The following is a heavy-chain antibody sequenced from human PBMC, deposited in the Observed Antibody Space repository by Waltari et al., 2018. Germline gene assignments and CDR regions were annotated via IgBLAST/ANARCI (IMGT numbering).Heavy chain of an antibody. Sequence: QVHLQESGPGLVKPSQTLSLTCTVSGGSISSGGYSWSWIRQHPEKGLEWIGYIYYNGITYDTPSLRSRVTVSLDTSKSQFSLKLISVTAADTAVYYCARRVVAATDYFDYWGQGTLVTVSS. CDR1: GGSISSGGYS. D-gene: IGHD2-15*01. V-gene: IGHV4-31*03. J-gene: IGHJ4*02. CDR2: IYYNGIT. CDR3: ARRVVAATDYFDY.